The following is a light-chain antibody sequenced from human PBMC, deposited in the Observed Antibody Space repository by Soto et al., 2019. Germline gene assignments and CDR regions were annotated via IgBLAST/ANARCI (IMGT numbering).Light chain of an antibody. CDR3: SLYTSDNAYV. J-gene: IGLJ1*01. V-gene: IGLV2-18*01. CDR2: EVS. Sequence: ALTQPPSVSGSPGQSVTISCTGTSTDFVSYNRVSWYQQPPGTAPKLMIYEVSKRPSGVPDRFSGFKSGNTASLTISGLQAADEADYYCSLYTSDNAYVFGTGTKVTVL. CDR1: STDFVSYNR.